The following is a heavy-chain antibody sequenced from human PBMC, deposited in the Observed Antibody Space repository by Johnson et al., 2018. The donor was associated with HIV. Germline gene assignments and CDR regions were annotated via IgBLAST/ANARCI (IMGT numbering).Heavy chain of an antibody. V-gene: IGHV3-30-3*01. J-gene: IGHJ3*02. Sequence: QMQLVESGGGLVQPGRSLRLSCAASGFTFSSYAMHWVRQAPGKGLEWVAVISYDGSNKYYADSVKGRFTISRDNSKNTLYLQMNSLRAEDTAVYYCARVRPNPTVTTRGAAFDIWGQGTMVTVSS. CDR1: GFTFSSYA. D-gene: IGHD4-17*01. CDR3: ARVRPNPTVTTRGAAFDI. CDR2: ISYDGSNK.